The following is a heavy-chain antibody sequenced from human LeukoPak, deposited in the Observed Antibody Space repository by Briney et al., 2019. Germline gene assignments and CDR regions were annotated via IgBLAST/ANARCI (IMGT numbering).Heavy chain of an antibody. CDR2: IYYSGST. V-gene: IGHV4-31*03. CDR1: GGSISSGGYY. CDR3: ARGYGDYPT. Sequence: SETLSLTCTVSGGSISSGGYYWSWIRQHPGKGLEWIGYIYYSGSTYYNPSLKSRVAISVDTSKNQFSRKLSSVTAADTAVYYCARGYGDYPTWGKETLVTVSS. J-gene: IGHJ5*02. D-gene: IGHD4-17*01.